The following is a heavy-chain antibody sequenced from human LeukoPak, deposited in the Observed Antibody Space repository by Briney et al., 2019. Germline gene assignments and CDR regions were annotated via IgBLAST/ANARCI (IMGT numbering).Heavy chain of an antibody. J-gene: IGHJ3*02. CDR3: ARERRAVAGEIDAFDI. CDR1: GGSISSSSYY. V-gene: IGHV4-39*07. D-gene: IGHD6-19*01. Sequence: KSSETLSLTCTVSGGSISSSSYYWGWIRQPPGKGLEWIGSIYYSGSTYYNPSLKSRVTISVDTSKNQFSLKLSSVTAADTAVYYCARERRAVAGEIDAFDIWGQGTMVTVSS. CDR2: IYYSGST.